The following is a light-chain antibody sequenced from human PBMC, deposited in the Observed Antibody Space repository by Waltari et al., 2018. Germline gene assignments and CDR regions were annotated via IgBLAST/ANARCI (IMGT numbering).Light chain of an antibody. CDR3: QQYQTYPLT. CDR2: KAS. Sequence: DIQMTQSPSTLSASVGDRVTITCRASQSIGGWLAWYQQKPGKAPNLLIFKASFLEGGVPSMFSGSGSGTDFTLTISSLQPDDFATYYCQQYQTYPLTFGLGTKLEI. CDR1: QSIGGW. V-gene: IGKV1-5*03. J-gene: IGKJ2*01.